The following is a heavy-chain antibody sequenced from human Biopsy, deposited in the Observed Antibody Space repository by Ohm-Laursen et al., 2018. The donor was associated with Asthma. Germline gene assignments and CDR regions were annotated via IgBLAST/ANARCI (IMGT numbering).Heavy chain of an antibody. J-gene: IGHJ5*02. V-gene: IGHV4-30-4*01. CDR2: IHYSGST. D-gene: IGHD6-19*01. Sequence: TLSLTCTVSGASIKTDDHYWSWLRQPPGKGLEWFGFIHYSGSTSYNPSLKGGVTISVDTTKNQFSLKLSSVTAADTAVYYCARASVAASSNWFDPWGQGTLVTVSS. CDR3: ARASVAASSNWFDP. CDR1: GASIKTDDHY.